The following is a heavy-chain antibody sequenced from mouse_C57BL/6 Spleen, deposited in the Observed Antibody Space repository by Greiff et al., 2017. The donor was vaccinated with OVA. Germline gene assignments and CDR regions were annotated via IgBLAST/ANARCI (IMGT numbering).Heavy chain of an antibody. J-gene: IGHJ4*01. V-gene: IGHV3-6*01. CDR1: GYSITSGYY. D-gene: IGHD2-1*01. Sequence: EVKLQESGPGLVKPSQSLSLTCSVTGYSITSGYYWNWIRQFPGNKLEWMSYISYDGSNNYNPSLKNRISITRDTSKNQFFLKLNSVTTEDTATYYCARGGYGKDAMDYWGQGTSVTVSS. CDR2: ISYDGSN. CDR3: ARGGYGKDAMDY.